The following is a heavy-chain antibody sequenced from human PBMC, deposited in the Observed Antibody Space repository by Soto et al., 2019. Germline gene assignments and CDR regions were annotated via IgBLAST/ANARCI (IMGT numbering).Heavy chain of an antibody. CDR2: IKYDGSET. CDR1: GFTFSTYL. J-gene: IGHJ4*02. Sequence: GGSLRLSCAASGFTFSTYLMSWVRQAPGKGLEWVANIKYDGSETYYVDSVKGRFTISRDNAKNSLYLQMNSLRGEDTAVYYCARYSSAWGLWGQGTLVTVSS. D-gene: IGHD6-19*01. CDR3: ARYSSAWGL. V-gene: IGHV3-7*01.